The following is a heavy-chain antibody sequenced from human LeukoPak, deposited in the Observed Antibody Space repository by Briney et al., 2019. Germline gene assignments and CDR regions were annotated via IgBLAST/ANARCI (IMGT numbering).Heavy chain of an antibody. Sequence: GGSLRLSCAASGFSFSTSTMNWVRQAPGNGLEWISSIGKTSRDMYYADSVRGRFTICRDNAKNSLFLLMNSLRVEDTSVYYCVRGDNRDYWGQGTLVTVSS. J-gene: IGHJ4*02. V-gene: IGHV3-21*01. D-gene: IGHD1-14*01. CDR1: GFSFSTST. CDR2: IGKTSRDM. CDR3: VRGDNRDY.